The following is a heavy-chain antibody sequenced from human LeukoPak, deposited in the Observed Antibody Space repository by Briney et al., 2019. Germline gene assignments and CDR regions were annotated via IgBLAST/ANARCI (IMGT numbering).Heavy chain of an antibody. CDR2: INPSGGST. D-gene: IGHD3-22*01. J-gene: IGHJ4*02. Sequence: GASVKVSCKASGYTFTSYYMHWVRQAPGQGLEWMGIINPSGGSTSCAQKFQGRVTMTRDTSTSTVYMELSSLRSEDTAVYYCARVPTYDSSGYPFDYWGQGTLVTVSS. CDR1: GYTFTSYY. V-gene: IGHV1-46*01. CDR3: ARVPTYDSSGYPFDY.